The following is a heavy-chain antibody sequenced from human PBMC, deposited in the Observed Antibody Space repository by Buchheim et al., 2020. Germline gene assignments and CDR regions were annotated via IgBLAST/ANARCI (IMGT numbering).Heavy chain of an antibody. CDR2: INPHGDST. J-gene: IGHJ1*01. V-gene: IGHV1-46*01. CDR3: ARDRSGNSRWFSSEH. CDR1: GYTFTDYY. Sequence: QVRLVQSGAEVKKPGASVKISCKASGYTFTDYYMYWVRQAPGQGLEWMGVINPHGDSTFYAQRFQVRVTVTGDPSTSTAHLELRSLRSDDTAVYYCARDRSGNSRWFSSEHWGQGT. D-gene: IGHD4-23*01.